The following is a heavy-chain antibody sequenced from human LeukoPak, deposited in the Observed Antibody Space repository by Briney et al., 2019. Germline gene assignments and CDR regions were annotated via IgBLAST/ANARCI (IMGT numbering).Heavy chain of an antibody. V-gene: IGHV3-7*01. CDR2: IKQDGSEK. J-gene: IGHJ4*02. CDR3: ARKGIAAAGRFGY. Sequence: GGSLRLSCAASGFTFSSYAMSWVRQAPGKGLEWVANIKQDGSEKYYVDSVKGRFTISRDNAKNSLYLQMNSLRAEDTAVYYCARKGIAAAGRFGYWGQGTLVTVSS. D-gene: IGHD6-13*01. CDR1: GFTFSSYA.